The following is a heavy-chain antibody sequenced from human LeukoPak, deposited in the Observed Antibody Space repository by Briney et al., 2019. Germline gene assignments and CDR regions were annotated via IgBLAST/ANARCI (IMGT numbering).Heavy chain of an antibody. Sequence: ASVKVSCKASGYTFTDYYMHWVRQAPGQGLEWMGWINPNSGGTNYAQKFQGRVTMTRDTSISTAYMELSRLRSDDTAVYYCARDDVVRGVISDYWGQGTLVTVSS. J-gene: IGHJ4*02. CDR3: ARDDVVRGVISDY. CDR1: GYTFTDYY. CDR2: INPNSGGT. V-gene: IGHV1-2*02. D-gene: IGHD3-10*01.